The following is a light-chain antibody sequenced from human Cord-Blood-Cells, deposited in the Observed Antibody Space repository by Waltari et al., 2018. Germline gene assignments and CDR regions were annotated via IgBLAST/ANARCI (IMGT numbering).Light chain of an antibody. Sequence: QSALTQPASVSGSPGQSITISCTGTSSHVGGYDHFPWSQQPPGKAPKPIIYDLSNRPSGVSNRFSGSKSGNTASLTISGLQAEDEADYYCSSYTSSSTLEGVVFGGGTKLTVL. CDR2: DLS. J-gene: IGLJ2*01. V-gene: IGLV2-14*01. CDR3: SSYTSSSTLEGVV. CDR1: SSHVGGYDH.